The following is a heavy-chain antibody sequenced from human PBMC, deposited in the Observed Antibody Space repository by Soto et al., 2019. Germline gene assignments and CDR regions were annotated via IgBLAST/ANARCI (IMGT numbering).Heavy chain of an antibody. J-gene: IGHJ6*02. CDR2: IIPILRTA. V-gene: IGHV1-69*13. CDR1: GDGFSNYA. Sequence: SVKVSCKASGDGFSNYAISWVRQAPGQGLEWMGGIIPILRTANYAQKFQGRLSITADDSTSTAYMELSSLKSDDTAVYFCARDSLIPSAADYYYDMDVWGQGTTVTVSS. CDR3: ARDSLIPSAADYYYDMDV. D-gene: IGHD1-26*01.